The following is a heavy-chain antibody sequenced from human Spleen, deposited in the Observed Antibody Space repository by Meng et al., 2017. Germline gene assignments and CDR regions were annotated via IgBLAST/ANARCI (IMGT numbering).Heavy chain of an antibody. V-gene: IGHV1-18*01. CDR3: AREGYSSSWYDFDY. CDR1: GYRLSNYG. D-gene: IGHD6-13*01. Sequence: QIQLVQSDAEVKKPGASVKVSCKASGYRLSNYGITWVRQAPGQGLEWMGWISAYNANTNYAQKFQGKVTMTTDTSTNTAYMELRSLRSDDTAVYFCAREGYSSSWYDFDYWGQGTLVTVSS. J-gene: IGHJ4*02. CDR2: ISAYNANT.